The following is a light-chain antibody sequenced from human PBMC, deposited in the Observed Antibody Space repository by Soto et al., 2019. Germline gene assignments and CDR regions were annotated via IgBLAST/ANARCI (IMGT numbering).Light chain of an antibody. CDR2: AAS. J-gene: IGKJ4*01. CDR3: QQLKRYPLT. CDR1: QGISSY. V-gene: IGKV1-9*01. Sequence: IQLTKSPSSLSASVGDRVTITCRASQGISSYLAWYQQKPGKAPKLLIYAASTWQSGVPSRFSGSGSGTDVTLTISSLQPEEFATYYCQQLKRYPLTFGGGTKGEIK.